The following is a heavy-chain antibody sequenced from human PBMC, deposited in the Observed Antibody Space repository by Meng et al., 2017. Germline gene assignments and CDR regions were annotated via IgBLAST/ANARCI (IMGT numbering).Heavy chain of an antibody. Sequence: VEFLESGAECKKSGASVKVSCKASAYTFTSYAMHWVRHAPGQRLEWMGWINAGNGNTKYSQKFQGRVTITRDTSASTAYMELSSLRSEDTAVYYCARDRIVATTLGRGYYFDYWGQGTLVTVSS. V-gene: IGHV1-3*01. CDR2: INAGNGNT. CDR1: AYTFTSYA. J-gene: IGHJ4*02. CDR3: ARDRIVATTLGRGYYFDY. D-gene: IGHD5-12*01.